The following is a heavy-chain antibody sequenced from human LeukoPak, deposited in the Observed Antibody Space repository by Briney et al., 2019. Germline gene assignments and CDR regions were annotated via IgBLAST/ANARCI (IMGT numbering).Heavy chain of an antibody. CDR2: IYYSGST. CDR3: ARHGEGSGFYGQFDY. Sequence: SETLSLTCTVSGGSISSSNYYWGWIRQPPGKGLEWIGSIYYSGSTYYNPSLKSRVTISVDTSKNQFSPKLSFVTAADTAVYSCARHGEGSGFYGQFDYWGQGTLVTVSS. V-gene: IGHV4-39*01. D-gene: IGHD5-12*01. J-gene: IGHJ4*02. CDR1: GGSISSSNYY.